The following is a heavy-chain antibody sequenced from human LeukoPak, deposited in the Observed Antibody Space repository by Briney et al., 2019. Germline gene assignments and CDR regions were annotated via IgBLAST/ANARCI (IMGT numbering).Heavy chain of an antibody. CDR3: ARDSRSGYSYGSDY. J-gene: IGHJ4*02. V-gene: IGHV3-48*01. CDR1: GFTFSSYS. Sequence: GGSLRLSCAASGFTFSSYSMNWVRQAPGKGLEWVSCISSSSSTIYYADSVKGRFTISRDNAKNSLYLQMNSLRAEDTAVYYCARDSRSGYSYGSDYWGQGTLVTVSS. CDR2: ISSSSSTI. D-gene: IGHD5-18*01.